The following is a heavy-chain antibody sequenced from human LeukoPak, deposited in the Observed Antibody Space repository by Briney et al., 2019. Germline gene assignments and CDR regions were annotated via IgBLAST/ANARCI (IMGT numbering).Heavy chain of an antibody. CDR3: ARKTPVLYYDILTGYIDAFDI. D-gene: IGHD3-9*01. Sequence: SETLSLTCTVSGGSISSSSYYWGWIRQPPGKGLEWIGSIYYSGSTNYNPSLKSRVTISVDTSKNQFSLKLSSVTAADTAVYYCARKTPVLYYDILTGYIDAFDIWGQGTMVTVSS. CDR1: GGSISSSSYY. V-gene: IGHV4-39*07. J-gene: IGHJ3*02. CDR2: IYYSGST.